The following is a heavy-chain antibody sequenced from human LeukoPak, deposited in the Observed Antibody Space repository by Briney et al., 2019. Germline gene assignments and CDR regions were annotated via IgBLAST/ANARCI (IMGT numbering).Heavy chain of an antibody. V-gene: IGHV3-23*01. Sequence: GGSLRLSCAASGFIFSNYAMSWVRQAPGKGLEWVSVINGSGDTTYYADSVKGRFTISRDNSKNTLYLQMNSLRAEDTAVYYCAKDVAPVIVVVPAAKGGAFDIWGQGTMVTVSS. CDR2: INGSGDTT. J-gene: IGHJ3*02. D-gene: IGHD2-2*01. CDR3: AKDVAPVIVVVPAAKGGAFDI. CDR1: GFIFSNYA.